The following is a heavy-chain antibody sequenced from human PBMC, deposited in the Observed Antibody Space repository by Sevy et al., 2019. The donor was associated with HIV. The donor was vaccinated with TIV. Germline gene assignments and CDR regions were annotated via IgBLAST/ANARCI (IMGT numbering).Heavy chain of an antibody. Sequence: ASVKVSCKASGYTFTGYYMHWVRQAPGQGLEWMGRINPNSGGTNYAQKFQGRVTMTRDTSISTAYMELSRLRSDDTAVYHCATAPSGYDLTTDYWGQGTLVTVSS. D-gene: IGHD5-12*01. V-gene: IGHV1-2*06. CDR3: ATAPSGYDLTTDY. CDR1: GYTFTGYY. J-gene: IGHJ4*02. CDR2: INPNSGGT.